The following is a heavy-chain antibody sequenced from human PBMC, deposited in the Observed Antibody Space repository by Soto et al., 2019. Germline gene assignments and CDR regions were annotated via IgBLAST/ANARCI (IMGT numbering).Heavy chain of an antibody. CDR1: GFTFSNYA. Sequence: PGGSLRLSCAASGFTFSNYAMSWVRQAPGKGLEWVSGIGGSGGSTYYADSVKGRFTISRDNSKNTLYLQMNSLRAEDTALYYCAKDSHSSGWFYFDYWGQGTLVTVSS. CDR2: IGGSGGST. V-gene: IGHV3-23*01. J-gene: IGHJ4*02. CDR3: AKDSHSSGWFYFDY. D-gene: IGHD6-19*01.